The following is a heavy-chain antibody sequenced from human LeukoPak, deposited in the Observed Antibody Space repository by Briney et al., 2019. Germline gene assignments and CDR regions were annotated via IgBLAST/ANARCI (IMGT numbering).Heavy chain of an antibody. Sequence: GGSLRLSCAASGFTFSSYVMHWVRQAPGKGLEWVAIISYDGSNEYYADSVKGRFTISRDNSKNTLYLQMNSLRAADTAVYYCARTGDWSYFDYWGQGTLVTVSS. CDR2: ISYDGSNE. D-gene: IGHD2-21*02. CDR3: ARTGDWSYFDY. J-gene: IGHJ4*02. CDR1: GFTFSSYV. V-gene: IGHV3-30*04.